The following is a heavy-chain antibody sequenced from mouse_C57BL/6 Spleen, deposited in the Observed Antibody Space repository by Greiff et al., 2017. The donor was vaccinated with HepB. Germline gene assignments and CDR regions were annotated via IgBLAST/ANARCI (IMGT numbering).Heavy chain of an antibody. CDR3: ARSSNWEKPHYYAMDY. J-gene: IGHJ4*01. Sequence: QVQLQQPGTELVKPGASVKLSCKASGYTFTSYWMHWVKQRPGQGLEWIGNINPSNGGTNYNEKFKSKATLTVDKSSSTAYMQLSSLTSEDSAVYYCARSSNWEKPHYYAMDYWGQGTSVTVSS. CDR1: GYTFTSYW. D-gene: IGHD4-1*01. V-gene: IGHV1-53*01. CDR2: INPSNGGT.